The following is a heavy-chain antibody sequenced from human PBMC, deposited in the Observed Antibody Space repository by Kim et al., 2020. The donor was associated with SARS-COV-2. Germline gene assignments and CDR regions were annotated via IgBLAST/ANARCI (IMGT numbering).Heavy chain of an antibody. CDR1: GFTFTGYA. V-gene: IGHV3-23*01. D-gene: IGHD2-2*03. CDR3: MKGGWGWIWDH. Sequence: GGSLRLSCTTSGFTFTGYAMSWVRQAPGKGLEWVSSIDGSDGTTYYVDSVKGRFTISRDNSKNNLYLQMSNLRADDTAVYYCMKGGWGWIWDHWGQGTL. CDR2: IDGSDGTT. J-gene: IGHJ4*02.